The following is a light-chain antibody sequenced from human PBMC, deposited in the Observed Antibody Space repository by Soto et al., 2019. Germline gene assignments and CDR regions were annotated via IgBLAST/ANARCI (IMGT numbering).Light chain of an antibody. CDR1: QSISFS. Sequence: DSQMSLSNSTPSAFLGDRVTLTCRASQSISFSLAWYQQKAGKAPKLLIYAASTLESGVPSRFSGSGSGTTFTLTISRLQADDFATYYCLQYNGYYRTFGQGTKV. J-gene: IGKJ1*01. CDR3: LQYNGYYRT. V-gene: IGKV1-5*01. CDR2: AAS.